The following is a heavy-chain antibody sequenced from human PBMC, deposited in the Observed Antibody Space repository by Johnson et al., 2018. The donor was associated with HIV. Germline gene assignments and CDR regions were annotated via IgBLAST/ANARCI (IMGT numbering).Heavy chain of an antibody. D-gene: IGHD6-13*01. V-gene: IGHV3-66*01. J-gene: IGHJ3*02. CDR2: IYSGGST. CDR3: ARGLLAGNDAFDI. CDR1: GFTFSNYA. Sequence: VQLVESGGGVVQPGRSLRLSCAASGFTFSNYAMHWVRQAPGKGLEWVSVIYSGGSTYYADSVKGRFTISRDNSKNTLYLQMNSLRAEDTAVYYCARGLLAGNDAFDIWGQGTMVAVSS.